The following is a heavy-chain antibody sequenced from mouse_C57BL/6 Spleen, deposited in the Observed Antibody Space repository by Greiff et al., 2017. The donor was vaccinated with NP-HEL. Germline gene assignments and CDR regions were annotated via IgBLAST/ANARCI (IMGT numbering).Heavy chain of an antibody. CDR3: ARGVLYLYYAMDY. V-gene: IGHV5-17*01. CDR2: ISSGSSTI. J-gene: IGHJ4*01. D-gene: IGHD2-12*01. CDR1: GFTFSDYG. Sequence: EVHLVESGGGLVKPGGSLKLSCAASGFTFSDYGMHWVRQAPEKGLEWVAYISSGSSTIYYADTVKGRFTISRDNAKNTLFLQMTSLRSEDTAMYYCARGVLYLYYAMDYWGQGTSVTVSS.